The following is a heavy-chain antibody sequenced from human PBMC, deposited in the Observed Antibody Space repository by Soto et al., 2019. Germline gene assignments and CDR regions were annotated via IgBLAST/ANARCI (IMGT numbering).Heavy chain of an antibody. V-gene: IGHV6-1*01. J-gene: IGHJ5*02. CDR1: GDSVSSNSAA. CDR3: ARDLGIMLISAAGTGVNWFDP. Sequence: SQTLSLTCAISGDSVSSNSAAWNWIRQSPSRGLEWLGRTYYRSKWYNDYAVSVKSRITINPDTSKNQFSLQLNSVTPEDTAVYYCARDLGIMLISAAGTGVNWFDPWGQGTLVTVYS. D-gene: IGHD6-13*01. CDR2: TYYRSKWYN.